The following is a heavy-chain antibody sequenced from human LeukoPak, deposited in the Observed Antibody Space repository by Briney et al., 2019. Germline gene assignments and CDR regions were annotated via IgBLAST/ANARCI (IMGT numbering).Heavy chain of an antibody. V-gene: IGHV4-34*01. CDR1: GGSFSGYY. J-gene: IGHJ1*01. CDR3: ARGGSSGYFPALAEYFQH. D-gene: IGHD3-22*01. Sequence: SETLSLTCAVYGGSFSGYYWSWIRQPPGKGLEWIGEINHSGSTNYNPSLKSRVTISVDTSKNQFSLKLSSVAAADTAVYYCARGGSSGYFPALAEYFQHWGRAPWSPSPQ. CDR2: INHSGST.